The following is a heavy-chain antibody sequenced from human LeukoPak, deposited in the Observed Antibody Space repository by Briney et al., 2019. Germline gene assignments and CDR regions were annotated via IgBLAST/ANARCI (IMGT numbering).Heavy chain of an antibody. V-gene: IGHV1-24*01. J-gene: IGHJ4*02. Sequence: ASVKVFCKVSGYTLTELSMHWLRQAPGKGLEWMGGFDPEDGETIYAQKFQGRVTMTEDTSSDTAYMELSSLRSENTAVYYCATAKRSFGELLYFGYWGQGTLVTVSS. CDR1: GYTLTELS. CDR2: FDPEDGET. CDR3: ATAKRSFGELLYFGY. D-gene: IGHD3-10*01.